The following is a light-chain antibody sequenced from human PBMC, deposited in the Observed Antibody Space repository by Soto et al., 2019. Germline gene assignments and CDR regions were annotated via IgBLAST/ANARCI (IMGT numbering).Light chain of an antibody. Sequence: DIQVTQSPSSLSASVVDRVTITCLASQSISRYLNWYQQKPGKAPKLLIYGASTLQSGVPSRFSGSGYGTDFTLAISSLQPEDFATYYCQHYNSYSEAFGQGTKVDIK. V-gene: IGKV1-39*01. CDR1: QSISRY. CDR3: QHYNSYSEA. J-gene: IGKJ1*01. CDR2: GAS.